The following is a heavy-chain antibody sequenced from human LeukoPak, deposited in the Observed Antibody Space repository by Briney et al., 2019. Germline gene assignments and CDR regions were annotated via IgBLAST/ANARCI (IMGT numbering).Heavy chain of an antibody. V-gene: IGHV3-11*01. CDR1: GGSFSGYY. CDR3: ARDYSQYTCSWYRIELYYYYDMDV. D-gene: IGHD6-13*01. J-gene: IGHJ6*02. Sequence: LSLTCAVYGGSFSGYYWSWIRQAPGKGLEWVSYISSSGSTIYYADSVKGRFTISRDNAKNSLYLQMNSLRAEDTAVYYCARDYSQYTCSWYRIELYYYYDMDVWGQGTTVTVSS. CDR2: ISSSGSTI.